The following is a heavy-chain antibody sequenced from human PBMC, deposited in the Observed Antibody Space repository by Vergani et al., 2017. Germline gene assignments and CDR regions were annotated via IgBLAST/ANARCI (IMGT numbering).Heavy chain of an antibody. D-gene: IGHD3-3*01. Sequence: QVQLVQSGAEVKKPGSSVKVSCKASGGTFSSYTISWVRQAPGQGLEWMGRIIPILGIANYAQKFQGRVTITTDTSTSTAYMELRSLRSDDTAVYYCARDGRYDFWSGYYDYWGQGTLVTVSS. CDR2: IIPILGIA. J-gene: IGHJ4*02. CDR3: ARDGRYDFWSGYYDY. V-gene: IGHV1-69*08. CDR1: GGTFSSYT.